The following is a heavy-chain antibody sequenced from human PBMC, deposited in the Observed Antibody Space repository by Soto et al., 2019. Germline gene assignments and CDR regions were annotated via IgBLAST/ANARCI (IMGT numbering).Heavy chain of an antibody. Sequence: PSETMSLTCAVYGGNFGGYYWTWIRQPPGTGLEWIGEINHSGSTNYNPSLKSRVTISVDTSKNQFSLKLTSVTAADTAVYYCAVSIGARYFDYWGQGTLVTVSS. CDR2: INHSGST. CDR1: GGNFGGYY. V-gene: IGHV4-34*08. CDR3: AVSIGARYFDY. D-gene: IGHD6-6*01. J-gene: IGHJ4*02.